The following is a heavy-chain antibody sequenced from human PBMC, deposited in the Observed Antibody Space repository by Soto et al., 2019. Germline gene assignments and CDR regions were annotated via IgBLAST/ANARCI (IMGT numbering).Heavy chain of an antibody. J-gene: IGHJ4*02. Sequence: SETLSLTCSVSGGSISNSSYLWGWVRQPPGKGLQWIGSVSHIGSTNYNPSLKSRLTISVGTSKTQSSLRLDSVTAADTAVYYFSRKAFSGPRNGFDYWGQGILVTVSS. V-gene: IGHV4-39*01. CDR1: GGSISNSSYL. CDR2: VSHIGST. D-gene: IGHD3-3*02. CDR3: SRKAFSGPRNGFDY.